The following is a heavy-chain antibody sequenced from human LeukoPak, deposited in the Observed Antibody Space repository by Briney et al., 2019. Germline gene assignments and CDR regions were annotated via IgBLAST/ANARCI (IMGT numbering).Heavy chain of an antibody. CDR1: GFTFTNAW. CDR3: TTGRSGGGCPY. J-gene: IGHJ4*02. D-gene: IGHD2-15*01. Sequence: PGGSLRLSCAASGFTFTNAWMSWVRQAPGKGLEWVGRIKSKTDGGTTDYAAPVKGRFTISRDDSKNTLYLEMNSLKIEDTAAYYCTTGRSGGGCPYWGQGTLVTVSS. CDR2: IKSKTDGGTT. V-gene: IGHV3-15*01.